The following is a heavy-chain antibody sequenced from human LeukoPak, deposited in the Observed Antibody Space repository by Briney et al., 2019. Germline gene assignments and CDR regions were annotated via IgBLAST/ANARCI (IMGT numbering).Heavy chain of an antibody. Sequence: IXWVRQAPGQGLEWMGWISAYNGNTNYAQKLQGRVTMTTDTSTSTAYMGLRSLRSDDTAVYYCAREPMYYYGSGSYYNLYYYYYGMDVWGQGTTVTVSS. J-gene: IGHJ6*02. D-gene: IGHD3-10*01. CDR2: ISAYNGNT. V-gene: IGHV1-18*01. CDR3: AREPMYYYGSGSYYNLYYYYYGMDV.